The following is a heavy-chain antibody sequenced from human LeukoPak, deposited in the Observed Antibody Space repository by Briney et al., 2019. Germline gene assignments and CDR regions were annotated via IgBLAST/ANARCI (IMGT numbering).Heavy chain of an antibody. CDR1: GYTFTGYY. V-gene: IGHV1-2*02. CDR3: AATMVRGVSQTGY. D-gene: IGHD3-10*01. J-gene: IGHJ4*02. Sequence: ASVKVSCKASGYTFTGYYIHWVRQAPGQGLEWMGWINPNSGDTNYPQKFQGRVTMTRDTSISTAYMELSSLRSEDTAVYYCAATMVRGVSQTGYWGQGTLVTVSS. CDR2: INPNSGDT.